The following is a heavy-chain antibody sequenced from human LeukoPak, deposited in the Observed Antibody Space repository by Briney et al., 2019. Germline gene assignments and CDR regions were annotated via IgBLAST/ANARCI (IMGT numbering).Heavy chain of an antibody. CDR1: GFTFNNYW. CDR3: ARDPYTGSMFDY. CDR2: IKQDGSEK. V-gene: IGHV3-7*01. D-gene: IGHD1-1*01. Sequence: GGSLRLSCVASGFTFNNYWMNWVRQVPGKGLEWLANIKQDGSEKIYVDSVKGRFTISRDNAKNSLYLQMSSLRAEDTALYFCARDPYTGSMFDYWGHGTLVTVSS. J-gene: IGHJ4*01.